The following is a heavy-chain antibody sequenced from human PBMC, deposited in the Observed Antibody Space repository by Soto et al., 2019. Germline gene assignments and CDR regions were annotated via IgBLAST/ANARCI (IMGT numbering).Heavy chain of an antibody. V-gene: IGHV1-8*01. Sequence: QVQLVQSGAEVKKPGASVKVSCTASGYTFTNYDIYWVRQATGQGLECVGWMNPNSGNTDYPQKFHGRVTMTRNTPISTAYLELTSLRSDETAVYFFARVGPGYFFGLGGRGQGTTVTVSS. CDR2: MNPNSGNT. J-gene: IGHJ6*02. CDR1: GYTFTNYD. CDR3: ARVGPGYFFGLGG.